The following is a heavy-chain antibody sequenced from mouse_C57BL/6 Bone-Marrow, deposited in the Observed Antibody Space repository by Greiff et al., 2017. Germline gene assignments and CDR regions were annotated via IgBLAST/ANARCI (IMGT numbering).Heavy chain of an antibody. CDR1: GYTFTDYE. J-gene: IGHJ1*03. V-gene: IGHV1-15*01. Sequence: VQRVESGAELVRPGASVTLSCKASGYTFTDYEMHWVKQTPVQGLEWIGAIDPETGGTAYNQKFKGKAILTADKSSSTAYMKLRSLTSEDAAVYYCTSVLGVSYDYEDVWGTGTTVTVSS. D-gene: IGHD2-4*01. CDR2: IDPETGGT. CDR3: TSVLGVSYDYEDV.